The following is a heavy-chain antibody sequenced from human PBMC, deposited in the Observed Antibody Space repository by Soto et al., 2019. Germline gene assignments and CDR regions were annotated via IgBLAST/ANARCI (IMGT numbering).Heavy chain of an antibody. D-gene: IGHD2-15*01. CDR1: GFTLTSSA. CDR2: IVVGRGNT. V-gene: IGHV1-58*01. CDR3: AVLGGDIVVVVAATPTLKPVDL. J-gene: IGHJ3*01. Sequence: GASVKVACKDSGFTLTSSAVQWVRQARGQRLEWVGWIVVGRGNTNYAQKFQERVSITRDMSTRTAYMELSSLRSEDTAVYYCAVLGGDIVVVVAATPTLKPVDLWGPGTMVPVSS.